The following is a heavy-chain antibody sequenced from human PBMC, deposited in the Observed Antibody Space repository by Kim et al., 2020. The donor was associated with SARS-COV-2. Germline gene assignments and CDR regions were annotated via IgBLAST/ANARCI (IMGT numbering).Heavy chain of an antibody. CDR3: ARTWGS. V-gene: IGHV4-61*08. CDR1: GYSVSNDDYY. Sequence: SETLSLTCSVSGYSVSNDDYYWSWIRQPPGKGLEWIGYIYYTGRTDYNPPLKSRVTMSVDTSRNRFSLKLTSVTTADTAKYFCARTWGSWG. J-gene: IGHJ5*01. D-gene: IGHD3-16*01. CDR2: IYYTGRT.